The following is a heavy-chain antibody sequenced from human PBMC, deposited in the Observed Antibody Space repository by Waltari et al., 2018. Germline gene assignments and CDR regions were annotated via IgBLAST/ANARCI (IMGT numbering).Heavy chain of an antibody. CDR3: ARGSFLEWLGGMDV. V-gene: IGHV3-33*01. D-gene: IGHD3-3*02. Sequence: QVQLVESGGGVVQPGRSLRLSCAASGFTFSSYGMHWVRQAPGKGLEWVAVIWYDGSRKTYADSVKGRFTISRDNAKNTLSLQMNSLRAEDTAVYYCARGSFLEWLGGMDVWGQGTTVSVS. CDR1: GFTFSSYG. J-gene: IGHJ6*02. CDR2: IWYDGSRK.